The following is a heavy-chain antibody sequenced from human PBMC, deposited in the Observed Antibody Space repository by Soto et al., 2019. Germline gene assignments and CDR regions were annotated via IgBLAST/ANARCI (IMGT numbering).Heavy chain of an antibody. D-gene: IGHD6-6*01. CDR2: SYSGGST. J-gene: IGHJ4*02. CDR1: GFTVSSNY. CDR3: ARGGLAARSPFDY. Sequence: EVQLVESGGGLVQPGGSLRLSCAASGFTVSSNYMSWVRQAPGKGLEWVSVSYSGGSTYYADSVKGRFTISRHNSKNTLYLQMNSLRAEDTAVYYCARGGLAARSPFDYWGQGTLVTVSS. V-gene: IGHV3-53*04.